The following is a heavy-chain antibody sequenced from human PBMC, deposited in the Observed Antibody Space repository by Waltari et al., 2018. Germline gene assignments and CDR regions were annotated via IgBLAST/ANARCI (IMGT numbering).Heavy chain of an antibody. CDR3: ASLLTGD. J-gene: IGHJ4*02. V-gene: IGHV4-39*01. Sequence: QLQVQESGPGLVKPSGTLSLTCTVSGCAITTTNYYWGWIRQPPGKGLEWIGSIYYNGNTYYNPSLKSRVTISADTSKNQFSLNLNSVTAADTAVYYCASLLTGDWGQGVLVTVSS. D-gene: IGHD3-9*01. CDR2: IYYNGNT. CDR1: GCAITTTNYY.